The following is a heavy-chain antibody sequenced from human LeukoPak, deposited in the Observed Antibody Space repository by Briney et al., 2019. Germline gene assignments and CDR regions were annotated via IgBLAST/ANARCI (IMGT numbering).Heavy chain of an antibody. D-gene: IGHD3-9*01. CDR1: GYTFTSYG. V-gene: IGHV1-18*01. CDR2: ISAYNGNT. CDR3: ARDTSVWGDILTGYFDY. Sequence: GASVKVSCKASGYTFTSYGISWVRQAPGQGLEWMGWISAYNGNTNYAQKLQGRVTMTTDTSTSTAYMELRSLRSDDTAVYYCARDTSVWGDILTGYFDYWGQGTLVTVSS. J-gene: IGHJ4*02.